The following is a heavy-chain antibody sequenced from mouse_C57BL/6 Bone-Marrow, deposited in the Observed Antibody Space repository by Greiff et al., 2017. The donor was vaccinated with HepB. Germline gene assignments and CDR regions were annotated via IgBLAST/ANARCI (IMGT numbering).Heavy chain of an antibody. V-gene: IGHV1-72*01. CDR3: ARSGIYYDYDETWFAY. D-gene: IGHD2-4*01. CDR1: GYTFTSYW. J-gene: IGHJ3*01. CDR2: IDPNSGGT. Sequence: QVQLKQPGAELVKPGASVKLSCKASGYTFTSYWMHWVKQRPGRGLEWIGRIDPNSGGTKYNEKFKSKATLTVDKPSSTAYMQLSSLTSEDSAVYYCARSGIYYDYDETWFAYWGQGTLVTVSA.